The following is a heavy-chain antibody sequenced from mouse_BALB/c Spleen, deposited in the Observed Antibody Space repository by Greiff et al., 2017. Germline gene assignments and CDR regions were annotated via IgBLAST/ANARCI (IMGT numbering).Heavy chain of an antibody. CDR3: ARSNWGWYFDV. V-gene: IGHV5-12-1*01. Sequence: EVQRVESGGGLVKPGGSLKLSCAASGFAFSSYDMSWVRQTPEKRLEWVAYISSGGGSTYYPDTVKGRFTISRDNAKNTLYLQMSSLKSEDTAMYYCARSNWGWYFDVWGAGTTVTVSS. D-gene: IGHD4-1*01. J-gene: IGHJ1*01. CDR2: ISSGGGST. CDR1: GFAFSSYD.